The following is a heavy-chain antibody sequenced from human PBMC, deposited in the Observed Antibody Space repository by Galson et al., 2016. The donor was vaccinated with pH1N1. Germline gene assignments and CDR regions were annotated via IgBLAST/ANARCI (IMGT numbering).Heavy chain of an antibody. D-gene: IGHD3-22*01. CDR3: ARDALDYFDSSGFYFDY. CDR1: GFTFSSYW. J-gene: IGHJ4*02. CDR2: IKQDGSEK. Sequence: SLRLSCAASGFTFSSYWMSWVRQAPGKGLEWVANIKQDGSEKHYVDSVKGRFTISRDNAKNSLYLQMNSLREEDTAVYSCARDALDYFDSSGFYFDYWGQGTLVTVSS. V-gene: IGHV3-7*01.